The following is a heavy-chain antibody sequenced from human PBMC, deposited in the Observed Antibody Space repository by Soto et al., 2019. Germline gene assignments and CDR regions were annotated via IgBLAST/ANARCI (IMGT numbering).Heavy chain of an antibody. V-gene: IGHV3-23*01. CDR2: ISGGGSTT. CDR3: ARAQAAGGTISRYFQD. D-gene: IGHD6-13*01. Sequence: EVQLLESGGGLVQPEGSLRLSCEASGFTFSSYAMSWVRQAPGKGLEWVSGISGGGSTTYYADSVKGRFTISRDNSKNTLYMQVNSLRAEDTDVYYCARAQAAGGTISRYFQDWGQGTLVTVSS. CDR1: GFTFSSYA. J-gene: IGHJ1*01.